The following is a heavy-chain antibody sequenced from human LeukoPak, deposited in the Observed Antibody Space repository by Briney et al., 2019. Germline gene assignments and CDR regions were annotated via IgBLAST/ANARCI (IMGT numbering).Heavy chain of an antibody. V-gene: IGHV3-30*18. CDR3: AKGQNRNGGALAY. CDR2: ISHDGSQR. Sequence: GGSLRLSCAASGLTFSRFGMHWVRQAPGKGLDWVALISHDGSQRYYTDSVRGRFTISRDNSKNTLYHQMDSLRAEDTAVYYCAKGQNRNGGALAYWGQGTLVTVSS. D-gene: IGHD3-16*01. CDR1: GLTFSRFG. J-gene: IGHJ4*02.